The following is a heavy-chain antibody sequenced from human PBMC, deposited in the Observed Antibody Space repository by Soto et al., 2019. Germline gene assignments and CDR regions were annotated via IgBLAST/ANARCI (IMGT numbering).Heavy chain of an antibody. V-gene: IGHV3-23*01. CDR2: ISGSGGST. Sequence: GGSLRLSCAASGFTFSSHAMSWVRQAPGKGLEWVSAISGSGGSTYYADSVKGRFTISRDNSKNTLYLQMNSLRAEDTAVYYCAKDRSGYDPDYYYYYGMDVWGQGTTVTVSS. J-gene: IGHJ6*02. CDR1: GFTFSSHA. CDR3: AKDRSGYDPDYYYYYGMDV. D-gene: IGHD5-12*01.